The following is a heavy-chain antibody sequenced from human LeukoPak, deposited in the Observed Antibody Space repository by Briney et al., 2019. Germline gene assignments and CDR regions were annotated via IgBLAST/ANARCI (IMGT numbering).Heavy chain of an antibody. CDR3: ARYIVSYPHDAFDI. J-gene: IGHJ3*02. V-gene: IGHV4-59*01. D-gene: IGHD1-26*01. Sequence: SETLSLTCTVSGVSISSYYWSWLRQPPGKGLEWIGYIYYSGSTSYNPSLKSRVTISVDTSKQQFSLKLSSVTAADTAFYYCARYIVSYPHDAFDIWGQGPMVTVSS. CDR1: GVSISSYY. CDR2: IYYSGST.